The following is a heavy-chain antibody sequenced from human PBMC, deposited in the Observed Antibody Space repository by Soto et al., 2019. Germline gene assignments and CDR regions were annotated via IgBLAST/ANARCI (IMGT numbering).Heavy chain of an antibody. V-gene: IGHV4-31*03. Sequence: QVQLQESGPGLVKPSQTLSLTCTVSGGSISSAGYNWSWIRQHPGKGLEWIGYIYYSGSTCYNPSLKSRVTISVGTDKNQFSLKLSSVTAADTAVYYCARSGSGSYYPTTFAYWGQGTLVTVSS. CDR1: GGSISSAGYN. CDR3: ARSGSGSYYPTTFAY. CDR2: IYYSGST. D-gene: IGHD3-10*01. J-gene: IGHJ4*02.